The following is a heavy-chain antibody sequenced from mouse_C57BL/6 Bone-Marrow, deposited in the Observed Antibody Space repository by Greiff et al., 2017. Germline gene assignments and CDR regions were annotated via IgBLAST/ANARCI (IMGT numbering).Heavy chain of an antibody. CDR2: ISSGGSYT. CDR1: GFTFSSYG. D-gene: IGHD1-1*01. Sequence: EVKLMESGGDLVKPGGSLKLSCAASGFTFSSYGMSWVRQTPDKRLEWVATISSGGSYTYYPDSVKGRFTISRDNAKNTLYLQMSSLKSEDTAMYDCARHFYYYGSSYYAMDYWGQGTSVTVSS. V-gene: IGHV5-6*01. CDR3: ARHFYYYGSSYYAMDY. J-gene: IGHJ4*01.